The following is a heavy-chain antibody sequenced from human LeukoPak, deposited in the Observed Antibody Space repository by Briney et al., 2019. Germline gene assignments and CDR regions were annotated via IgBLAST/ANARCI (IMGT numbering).Heavy chain of an antibody. CDR3: ATIKRGSTYGYFDF. Sequence: MSSETLSLTCTVSGASTASHYWTWLRQPPGKELEWIAYMFDTVSTKSNPSLESRLTLSVDTSKKQLSLRLSSVTAADTAVYYCATIKRGSTYGYFDFWGQGIKVTVSS. V-gene: IGHV4-59*11. D-gene: IGHD5-18*01. J-gene: IGHJ4*02. CDR1: GASTASHY. CDR2: MFDTVST.